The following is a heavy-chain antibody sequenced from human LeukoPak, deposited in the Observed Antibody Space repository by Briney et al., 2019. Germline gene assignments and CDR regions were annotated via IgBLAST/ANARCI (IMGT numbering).Heavy chain of an antibody. CDR3: ARVNCSGGSCYPYYYYYYMDV. CDR1: GFTFSSYA. J-gene: IGHJ6*03. V-gene: IGHV3-30*04. Sequence: GGSLRLSCAASGFTFSSYAMHWVRQAPGKGLEWVAVISYDGSNKYYADSVKVRFTISRDNSKNTLYLQMNSLRAEDTAVYYCARVNCSGGSCYPYYYYYYMDVWGKGTTVTVSS. CDR2: ISYDGSNK. D-gene: IGHD2-15*01.